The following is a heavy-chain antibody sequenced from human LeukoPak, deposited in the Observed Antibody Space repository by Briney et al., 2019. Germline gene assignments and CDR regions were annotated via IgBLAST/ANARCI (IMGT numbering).Heavy chain of an antibody. CDR3: ARPSIFGGAQGVFDI. CDR2: INPSGGST. Sequence: GASVKVSCKASGYTFTSYYMHWVRQAPGQGLEWMGIINPSGGSTSYAQKFQGRVTMTRDTSTSTVYMELSSLRSEDTAVYYCARPSIFGGAQGVFDIWGQGTMVTVSS. D-gene: IGHD3-3*01. CDR1: GYTFTSYY. V-gene: IGHV1-46*01. J-gene: IGHJ3*02.